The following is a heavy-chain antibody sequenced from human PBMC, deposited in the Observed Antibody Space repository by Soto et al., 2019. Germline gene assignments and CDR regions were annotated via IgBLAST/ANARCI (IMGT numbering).Heavy chain of an antibody. CDR3: ARASGYYDFWSGYPGGSGMDV. Sequence: ASVKVSCKPSGYTFTNYFIQWLRQAPGQGLEWMGWINPNDGNTNYAQKLQGRVTMTTDTSTSTAYMELRSLRSDDTAVYYCARASGYYDFWSGYPGGSGMDVWGQGTTVTVS. V-gene: IGHV1-18*04. D-gene: IGHD3-3*01. CDR1: GYTFTNYF. J-gene: IGHJ6*02. CDR2: INPNDGNT.